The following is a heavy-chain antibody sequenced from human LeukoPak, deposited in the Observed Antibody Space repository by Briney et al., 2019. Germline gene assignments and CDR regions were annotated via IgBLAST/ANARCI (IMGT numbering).Heavy chain of an antibody. CDR3: ARGSGSGFFYSGMDL. D-gene: IGHD6-19*01. CDR1: GGSIFNYH. Sequence: SETLSLTCTVSGGSIFNYHWSWIRQPPGKGLEWIGYIFYSGSTSNNPSLKSRVTISVDTSKNQISLKLTSVTAADTAVYYCARGSGSGFFYSGMDLWGQGTTVTVSS. CDR2: IFYSGST. V-gene: IGHV4-59*01. J-gene: IGHJ6*02.